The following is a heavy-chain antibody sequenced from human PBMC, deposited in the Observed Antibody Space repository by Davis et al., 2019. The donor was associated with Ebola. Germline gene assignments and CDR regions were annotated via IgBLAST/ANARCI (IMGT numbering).Heavy chain of an antibody. J-gene: IGHJ4*02. CDR1: GFTFSDYY. Sequence: GESLKISCAASGFTFSDYYMSWIRQAPGKGLEWVSYISSSSSYTNYADSVKGRFTISRDNAKNSLYLQMNSLRAEDTAVYYCASTTYYYDSSGSWGDYWGQGTLVTVSS. CDR3: ASTTYYYDSSGSWGDY. D-gene: IGHD3-22*01. CDR2: ISSSSSYT. V-gene: IGHV3-11*06.